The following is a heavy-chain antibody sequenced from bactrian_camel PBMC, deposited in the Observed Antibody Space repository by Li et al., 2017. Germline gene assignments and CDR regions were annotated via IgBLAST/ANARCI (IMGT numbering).Heavy chain of an antibody. V-gene: IGHV3S25*01. CDR3: VMGARAWAAGTYFGY. CDR2: IKRDGGSA. D-gene: IGHD6*01. J-gene: IGHJ6*01. Sequence: QLVESGGGLVQPGGSLRLSCAASGFTFSLYGIYWVRQAPGKGLEWVSRIKRDGGSAYYADAVKGRFTISRDNAKNTVYLQMNSLRPEDTAVYYCVMGARAWAAGTYFGYWGQGT. CDR1: GFTFSLYG.